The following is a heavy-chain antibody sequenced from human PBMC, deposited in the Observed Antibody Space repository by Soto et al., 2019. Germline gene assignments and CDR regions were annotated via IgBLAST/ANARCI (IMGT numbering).Heavy chain of an antibody. D-gene: IGHD2-2*01. J-gene: IGHJ6*03. CDR1: GGSFSGYY. CDR2: INHSGST. CDR3: ARGGYCSSTSCYRPHYYYYMDV. V-gene: IGHV4-34*01. Sequence: PSETLSLTCAVYGGSFSGYYWSWIRQPPGKGLEWIGEINHSGSTNYNPSLKSRVTISVDTSKNQFSLKLSSVTAADTAVYYCARGGYCSSTSCYRPHYYYYMDVWGKGTTVTVSS.